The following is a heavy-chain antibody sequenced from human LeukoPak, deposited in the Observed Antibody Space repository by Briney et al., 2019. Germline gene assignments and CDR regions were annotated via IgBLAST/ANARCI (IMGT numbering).Heavy chain of an antibody. D-gene: IGHD1-7*01. Sequence: GASVKVSCKASGYTFTSYDINWVRQATGQGLEWMGWISAYNGNTNYAQKLQGRVTMTTDTSTSTAYMELRSLRSDDTAVYYCARGSRTGTTSWFDPWGQGTLVTVSS. J-gene: IGHJ5*02. CDR1: GYTFTSYD. CDR3: ARGSRTGTTSWFDP. CDR2: ISAYNGNT. V-gene: IGHV1-18*01.